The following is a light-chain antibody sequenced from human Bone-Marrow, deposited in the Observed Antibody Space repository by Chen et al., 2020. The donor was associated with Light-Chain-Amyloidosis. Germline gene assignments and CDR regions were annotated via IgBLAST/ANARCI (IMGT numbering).Light chain of an antibody. Sequence: QSALTQPASVSGSPGQSITISCTGSSSDVCDFNYVFWYQRHPGQAPKIIISEISNWSSGASNRFSGDKSGNTASLTISGLQAEDEAEYYCSSYTSRSLHVFAAGTKVTVL. CDR3: SSYTSRSLHV. CDR1: SSDVCDFNY. CDR2: EIS. V-gene: IGLV2-14*01. J-gene: IGLJ1*01.